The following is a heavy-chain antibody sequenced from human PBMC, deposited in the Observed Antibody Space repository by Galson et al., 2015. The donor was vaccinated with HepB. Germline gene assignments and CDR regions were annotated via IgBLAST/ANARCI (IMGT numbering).Heavy chain of an antibody. V-gene: IGHV3-64D*06. CDR1: GFTFSSYG. Sequence: SLRLSCAASGFTFSSYGMHWVRQAPGKGLEYVSAISSNGGSTYYADSVKGRFTISRDKSKNTLYLQMSSLRAEDTAVYYCVKAYVGYAPGPYWYFDLWGRGTLVTVSS. J-gene: IGHJ2*01. D-gene: IGHD5-12*01. CDR2: ISSNGGST. CDR3: VKAYVGYAPGPYWYFDL.